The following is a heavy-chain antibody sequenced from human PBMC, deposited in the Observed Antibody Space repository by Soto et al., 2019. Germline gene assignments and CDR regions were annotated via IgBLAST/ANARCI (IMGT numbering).Heavy chain of an antibody. J-gene: IGHJ4*02. CDR2: ISAHNGNT. V-gene: IGHV1-18*01. Sequence: QVHLVQSGAEVKKPGASVKVSCKGSGYDFTTYGITWVRQAPGQGLEWMAWISAHNGNTDYAQKLQGRVAVTRDPSTSTAYMELRSLRSDDTAMYYCARGGYRNYWGQGALVTVSS. D-gene: IGHD1-1*01. CDR3: ARGGYRNY. CDR1: GYDFTTYG.